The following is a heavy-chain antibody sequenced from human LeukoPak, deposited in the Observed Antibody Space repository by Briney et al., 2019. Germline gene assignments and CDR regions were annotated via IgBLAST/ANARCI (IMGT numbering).Heavy chain of an antibody. CDR1: GFTFDDHA. CDR2: ISGNSGSR. D-gene: IGHD2-15*01. CDR3: TKGSGSWVDY. V-gene: IGHV3-9*01. J-gene: IGHJ4*02. Sequence: PGRSLRLSCAASGFTFDDHAMHWVRQVPGKGLEWVSGISGNSGSRGYADSVKGRFTISRDNAKNSLHLQMNSLRAEDTALYYCTKGSGSWVDYWGQGTLVTVSS.